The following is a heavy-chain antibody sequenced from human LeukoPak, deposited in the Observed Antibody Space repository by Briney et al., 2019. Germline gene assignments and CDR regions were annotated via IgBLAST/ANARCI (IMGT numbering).Heavy chain of an antibody. V-gene: IGHV1-69*13. D-gene: IGHD3-22*01. J-gene: IGHJ4*02. Sequence: SVKVSCKASGYTFTSYGISWVRQAPGQGLEWMGGIIPIFGTANYAQKFQGRVTITADESTSTAYTELSSLRSEDTAVYYCARLNYYDSSGYYYVDGIDYWGQGTLVTVSS. CDR2: IIPIFGTA. CDR1: GYTFTSYG. CDR3: ARLNYYDSSGYYYVDGIDY.